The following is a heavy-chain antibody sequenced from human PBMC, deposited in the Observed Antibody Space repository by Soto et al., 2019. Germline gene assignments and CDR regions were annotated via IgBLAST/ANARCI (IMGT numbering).Heavy chain of an antibody. V-gene: IGHV3-21*06. CDR1: GFTFTRFS. CDR3: ARESEDLTSNFDY. CDR2: ISSTTNYI. J-gene: IGHJ4*02. Sequence: PGGSLRLSCAASGFTFTRFSMNWVRQAPGKGLEWVSSISSTTNYIYYGDSMKGRFTISRDNAKNSLYLEMNSLRAEDTAVYYCARESEDLTSNFDYWGQGTLVTVS.